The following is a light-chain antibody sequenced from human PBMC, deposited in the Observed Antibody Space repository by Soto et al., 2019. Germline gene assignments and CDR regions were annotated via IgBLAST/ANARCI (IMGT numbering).Light chain of an antibody. CDR1: QSISSY. CDR2: AAS. J-gene: IGKJ4*01. CDR3: QQSYSTPQT. Sequence: DIQMTQSPSSLSASVGDRVTITCRASQSISSYVNWYQQKPGKVPKVLIYAASSLQSGVPSRFSGSGSGTDFTLTISSLQPEDFATYYCQQSYSTPQTFGGGSKVEIK. V-gene: IGKV1-39*01.